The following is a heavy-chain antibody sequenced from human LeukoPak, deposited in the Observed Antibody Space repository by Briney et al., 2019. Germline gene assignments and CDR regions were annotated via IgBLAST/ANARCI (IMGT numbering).Heavy chain of an antibody. J-gene: IGHJ4*02. CDR3: SGYGGNSPNTHFDY. CDR2: INHSGST. V-gene: IGHV4-34*01. Sequence: SETLSLTCAVYGGSFSGYYWSWIRQPPGKGLEWIGEINHSGSTNYNPSLKSRVTISVDTFKNQFSLKLSSVTAADTAVYYCSGYGGNSPNTHFDYWGQGTLVTVSS. D-gene: IGHD4-23*01. CDR1: GGSFSGYY.